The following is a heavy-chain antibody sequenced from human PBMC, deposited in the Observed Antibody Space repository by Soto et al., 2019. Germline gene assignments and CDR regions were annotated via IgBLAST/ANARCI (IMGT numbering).Heavy chain of an antibody. D-gene: IGHD3-10*01. Sequence: GGPQRLSNAASELNFISFGISRVRKAPGKGLEWVPTISGSRGSRYYADSVKGRFTISRDNSKNTLYLQMDSLRAEDTAVYYCAKLEGFGELFFDYWGQGTLVTVSS. V-gene: IGHV3-23*01. CDR1: ELNFISFG. CDR3: AKLEGFGELFFDY. CDR2: ISGSRGSR. J-gene: IGHJ4*02.